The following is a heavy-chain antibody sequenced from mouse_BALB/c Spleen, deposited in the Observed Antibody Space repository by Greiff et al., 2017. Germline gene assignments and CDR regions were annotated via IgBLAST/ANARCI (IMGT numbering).Heavy chain of an antibody. CDR2: INPNNGGT. V-gene: IGHV1-18*01. CDR3: ARIYDGYYVRYYAMDY. J-gene: IGHJ4*01. D-gene: IGHD2-3*01. CDR1: GYTFTDYN. Sequence: EVQLQQSGPELVKPGASVKIPCKASGYTFTDYNMDWVKQSHGKSLEWIGDINPNNGGTIYNQKFKGKATLTVDKSSSTAYMELRSLTSEDTAVYYCARIYDGYYVRYYAMDYWGQGTSVTVSS.